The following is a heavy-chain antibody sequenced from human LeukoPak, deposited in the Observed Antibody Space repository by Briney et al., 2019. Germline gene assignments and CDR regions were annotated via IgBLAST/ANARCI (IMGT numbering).Heavy chain of an antibody. CDR1: GGSISSYY. V-gene: IGHV4-59*08. CDR2: IYYSGST. D-gene: IGHD4-11*01. CDR3: ARHGNYRNSPFDY. J-gene: IGHJ4*02. Sequence: SSETLSLTCTVSGGSISSYYWSWIRQPPGKGLEWIGYIYYSGSTNYNPSLKSRVTISVDTSKNQFSLKLSSVTAADTAVYYCARHGNYRNSPFDYWGQGTLVTVSS.